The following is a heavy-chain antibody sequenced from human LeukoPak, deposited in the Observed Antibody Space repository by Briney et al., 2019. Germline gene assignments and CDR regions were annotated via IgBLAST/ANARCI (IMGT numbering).Heavy chain of an antibody. Sequence: ASVKVSCKASGYTFTSYDMNWVRQATGQGLEWMGWMNPNSGNTGYAQKFQGRVTMTRDTSISTAYMELSRLRSDDTAVYYCARDGPYSSSSSGDGYFDYWGQGTLVTVSS. V-gene: IGHV1-8*02. J-gene: IGHJ4*02. CDR3: ARDGPYSSSSSGDGYFDY. D-gene: IGHD6-6*01. CDR1: GYTFTSYD. CDR2: MNPNSGNT.